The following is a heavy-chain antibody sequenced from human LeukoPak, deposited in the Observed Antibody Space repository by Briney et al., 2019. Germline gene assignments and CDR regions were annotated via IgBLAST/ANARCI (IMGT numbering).Heavy chain of an antibody. V-gene: IGHV3-21*01. J-gene: IGHJ3*02. D-gene: IGHD3-3*01. Sequence: GGSLRLSCAASGFTFSSYGMNWVRQAPGKGLEWVSSISSSSSYIYYADSVKGRFTISRDNAKNSLYLQMNSLRAEDTAVYYCARDESILTIFVAFDIWGQGTMVTVSS. CDR2: ISSSSSYI. CDR1: GFTFSSYG. CDR3: ARDESILTIFVAFDI.